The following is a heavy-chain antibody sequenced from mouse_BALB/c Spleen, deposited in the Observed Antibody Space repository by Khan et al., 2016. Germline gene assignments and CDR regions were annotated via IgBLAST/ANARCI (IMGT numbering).Heavy chain of an antibody. V-gene: IGHV1-81*01. CDR3: AKGLGAMDY. CDR1: GYTFTDYV. J-gene: IGHJ4*01. Sequence: QVRLQHSGPELVKPGASVKMSCKASGYTFTDYVISWVKQRTGQGLEWIGEIYPGSGSTYYNEKFKGKATLTADKSSNTAYMQLSSLTSEDSAVYFCAKGLGAMDYWGQGTSVTVSS. CDR2: IYPGSGST. D-gene: IGHD3-3*01.